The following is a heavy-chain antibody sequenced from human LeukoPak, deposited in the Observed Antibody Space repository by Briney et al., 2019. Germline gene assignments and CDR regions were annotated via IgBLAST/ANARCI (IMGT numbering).Heavy chain of an antibody. CDR2: IYYSGST. Sequence: SETLSLTCTVSGGSIGSYYWSWIRQPPGKGLEWIAYIYYSGSTKYNPSLKSRVTISVDTSKNQFSLNLSSVTAADTAVYFCARSRGVPSAVYFDYWGQGTLVTVSS. V-gene: IGHV4-59*01. D-gene: IGHD3-10*01. CDR3: ARSRGVPSAVYFDY. CDR1: GGSIGSYY. J-gene: IGHJ4*02.